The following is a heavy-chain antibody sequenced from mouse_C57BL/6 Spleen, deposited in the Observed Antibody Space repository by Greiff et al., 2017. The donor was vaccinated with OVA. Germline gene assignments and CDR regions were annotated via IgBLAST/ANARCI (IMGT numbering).Heavy chain of an antibody. V-gene: IGHV1-72*01. Sequence: QVQLQQPGAELVKPGASVKLSCKASGYTFTSYWMHWLKQRPGRGLEWIGRIDPNSGGTKYNEKFKSKATLTVDKPTSTAYMQLSSLTSEGSAIYYCARSEEVYDGYYRGYFDVWGTGTTVTVSS. CDR3: ARSEEVYDGYYRGYFDV. CDR2: IDPNSGGT. CDR1: GYTFTSYW. J-gene: IGHJ1*03. D-gene: IGHD2-3*01.